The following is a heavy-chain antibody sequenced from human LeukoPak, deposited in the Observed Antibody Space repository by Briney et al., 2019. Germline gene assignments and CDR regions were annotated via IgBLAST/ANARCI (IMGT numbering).Heavy chain of an antibody. V-gene: IGHV1-69*13. CDR2: IIPIFGTA. J-gene: IGHJ6*03. CDR1: GYIFTSYG. CDR3: ARGRQSHYYYYYMDV. Sequence: SVKVSCKASGYIFTSYGMNWVRQAPGQGLEWMGGIIPIFGTANYAQKFQGRVTITADESTSTAYMELSSLRSEDTAVYYCARGRQSHYYYYYMDVWGKGTTVTISS. D-gene: IGHD2-15*01.